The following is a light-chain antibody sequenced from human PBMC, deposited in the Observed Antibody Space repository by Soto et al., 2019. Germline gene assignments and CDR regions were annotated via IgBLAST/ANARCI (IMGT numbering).Light chain of an antibody. Sequence: QSVLTQPASVSGSPGQSITISCTGTSGDIGSYNRVSWYQQHPGKAPKLIIYEVTDRPSGVSNRFSGSKSGNTASLTISGLQAEDEAEYYCSSYTSSSTLGVVFGGGTKVTVL. CDR2: EVT. CDR1: SGDIGSYNR. J-gene: IGLJ2*01. CDR3: SSYTSSSTLGVV. V-gene: IGLV2-14*01.